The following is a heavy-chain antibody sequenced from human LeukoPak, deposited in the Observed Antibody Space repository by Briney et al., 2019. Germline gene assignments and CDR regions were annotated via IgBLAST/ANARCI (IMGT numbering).Heavy chain of an antibody. CDR2: ISGTTGST. D-gene: IGHD5-18*01. CDR1: GFTFSSHA. J-gene: IGHJ4*02. V-gene: IGHV3-23*01. CDR3: TKGGYSYACDY. Sequence: HPGGSLRLSCVASGFTFSSHAMSWVRQTPGKGLEWVSAISGTTGSTYYADSVKGRFTISRDNSKNTLYLQMNSLRAEDTAVYYCTKGGYSYACDYWGQGTLVTVSS.